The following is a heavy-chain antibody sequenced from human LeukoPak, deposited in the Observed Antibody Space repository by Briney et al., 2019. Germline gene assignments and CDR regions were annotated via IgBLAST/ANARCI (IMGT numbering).Heavy chain of an antibody. J-gene: IGHJ4*02. CDR2: IYYSGST. CDR1: GGSISSSSYY. D-gene: IGHD6-13*01. CDR3: ARFSSSSSYFDY. V-gene: IGHV4-39*01. Sequence: PSETLSLTCTVSGGSISSSSYYWGWIRQPPGKGLEWIGSIYYSGSTYYHPSLKSRVTISVDTSKNQFSLKLSSVTAADTAVYYCARFSSSSSYFDYWGQGTLVSVSS.